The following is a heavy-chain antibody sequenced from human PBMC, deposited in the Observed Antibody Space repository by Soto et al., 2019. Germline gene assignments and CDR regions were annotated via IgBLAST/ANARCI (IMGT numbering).Heavy chain of an antibody. CDR1: GYTFTGYY. Sequence: VASVKVSCKASGYTFTGYYMHWVRQAPGQGLEWMGWINPNSGGTNYAQKFQGWVTMTRDTSISTAYMELSRLRSDDTAVYYCARAGASLYNWFDPWGQGTLVTVSS. CDR2: INPNSGGT. D-gene: IGHD3-10*01. V-gene: IGHV1-2*04. CDR3: ARAGASLYNWFDP. J-gene: IGHJ5*02.